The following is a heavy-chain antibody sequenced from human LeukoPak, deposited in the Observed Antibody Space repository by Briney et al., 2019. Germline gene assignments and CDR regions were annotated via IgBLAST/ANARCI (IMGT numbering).Heavy chain of an antibody. CDR3: ARVGSTYSSSEFDF. D-gene: IGHD6-13*01. Sequence: SGGSLILSCAASGFTFSTFEMNWVRQAPGKGLEWVSYISSSGSTIYYADSVGGRFTISRDNAQNSLFLQMNSLRAEDTAVYYCARVGSTYSSSEFDFWGQGTLVTVSS. CDR1: GFTFSTFE. CDR2: ISSSGSTI. V-gene: IGHV3-48*03. J-gene: IGHJ4*02.